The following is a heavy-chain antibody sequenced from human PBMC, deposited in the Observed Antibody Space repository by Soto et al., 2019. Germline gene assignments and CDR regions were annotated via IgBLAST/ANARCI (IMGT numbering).Heavy chain of an antibody. J-gene: IGHJ6*02. Sequence: PGGSLRLSCAASGFTFSSYAMSWVRQAPGKGLEWVSAISGSGGSTYYADSVKCRFTISRDNSKNTLYLQMNSLRAEDAAVYYCAKDNYYDSSGYYPPHVMDVWRQGTTVTVSS. D-gene: IGHD3-22*01. CDR1: GFTFSSYA. CDR3: AKDNYYDSSGYYPPHVMDV. V-gene: IGHV3-23*01. CDR2: ISGSGGST.